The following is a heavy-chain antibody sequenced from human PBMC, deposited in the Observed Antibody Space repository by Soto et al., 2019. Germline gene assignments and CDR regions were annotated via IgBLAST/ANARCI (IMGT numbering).Heavy chain of an antibody. V-gene: IGHV1-2*02. D-gene: IGHD5-12*01. CDR1: GYIFSDFY. Sequence: ASVKVSCKASGYIFSDFYMHWVRQAPGQGLEWMGWINPKSGFTKALQKFQGRIALTRDTSISTFYMDLNSLTSDDTAVYYCASDRGQNSGYPWAQGILVTVSS. J-gene: IGHJ5*02. CDR3: ASDRGQNSGYP. CDR2: INPKSGFT.